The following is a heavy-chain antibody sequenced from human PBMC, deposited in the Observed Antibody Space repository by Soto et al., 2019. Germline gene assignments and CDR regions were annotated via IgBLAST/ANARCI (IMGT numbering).Heavy chain of an antibody. CDR2: IYTSGST. CDR1: GGSISSYY. Sequence: PSETLSLTCTVSGGSISSYYWSWIRQPAGKGLEWIGRIYTSGSTNYNPSLKSRVTMSVDTSKNQFSLKLSSVTAADTAVYYCAGYIAARPGNWFDPWGQGALVTVSS. V-gene: IGHV4-4*07. CDR3: AGYIAARPGNWFDP. D-gene: IGHD6-6*01. J-gene: IGHJ5*02.